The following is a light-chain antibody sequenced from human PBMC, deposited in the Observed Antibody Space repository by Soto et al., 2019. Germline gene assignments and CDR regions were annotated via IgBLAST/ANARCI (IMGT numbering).Light chain of an antibody. CDR1: QSVSSSY. V-gene: IGKV3D-20*02. CDR2: GAS. J-gene: IGKJ4*01. Sequence: EIVLTQSPGTLSLSPGERATLSCRASQSVSSSYLAWYQQKPGQAPRLLIYGASTRATGIPARFSGSGSGTEFTLSISSLQPEDFAVYYCQQRSNWPLTFGGGTKVDIK. CDR3: QQRSNWPLT.